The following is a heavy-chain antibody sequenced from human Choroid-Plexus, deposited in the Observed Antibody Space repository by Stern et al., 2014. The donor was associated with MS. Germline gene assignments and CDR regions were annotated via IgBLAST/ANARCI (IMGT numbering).Heavy chain of an antibody. D-gene: IGHD2-15*01. V-gene: IGHV3-30*18. CDR1: GFTFSNFG. CDR3: AKDRQWSTYFFDY. Sequence: VQLVESGGGVAQPGRPLILSCAASGFTFSNFGMHWVRQAPGKGLEWVALIAYDGSDKYYADSVKGRFTVVRGNSKNTLYMHMNSLRAEDTAVYYCAKDRQWSTYFFDYWGQGSLVTVSS. CDR2: IAYDGSDK. J-gene: IGHJ4*02.